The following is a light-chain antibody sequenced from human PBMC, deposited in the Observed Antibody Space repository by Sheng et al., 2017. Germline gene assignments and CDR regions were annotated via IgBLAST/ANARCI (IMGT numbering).Light chain of an antibody. CDR3: EQRSNWPLT. Sequence: EIVLTQSPATLSLSPGESATLSCRASQTVDTYLAWYQQKTGQAPRLLIYDAARRATGIPARFSGSGSGTDFTLTISSLEPEDFAVYFCEQRSNWPLTFGGGTKVEIK. CDR2: DAA. J-gene: IGKJ4*01. V-gene: IGKV3-11*01. CDR1: QTVDTY.